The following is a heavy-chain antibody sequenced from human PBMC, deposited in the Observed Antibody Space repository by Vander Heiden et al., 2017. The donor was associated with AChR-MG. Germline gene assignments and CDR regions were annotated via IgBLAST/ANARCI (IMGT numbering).Heavy chain of an antibody. CDR3: ARPVFVDGGNSGHEAFDI. D-gene: IGHD2-21*02. CDR2: IYYSGST. Sequence: QVQLQESGPGLVKPSEPLSLTCTVSGGSISSYDWSWIRQPPGKGLEWIGYIYYSGSTNYNPSLKSRVTISVDTSKNQFSLKLSSVTAADTAVYYCARPVFVDGGNSGHEAFDIWGQGTMVTVSS. CDR1: GGSISSYD. V-gene: IGHV4-59*08. J-gene: IGHJ3*02.